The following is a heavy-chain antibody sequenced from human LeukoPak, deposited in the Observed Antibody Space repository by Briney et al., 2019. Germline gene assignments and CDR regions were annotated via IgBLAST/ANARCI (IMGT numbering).Heavy chain of an antibody. Sequence: GGSLRLSCAASGYTFSSYSMNWVCQAPGKGLEWVSSISSSSSYIYYADSVKGRFTISRDNAKNSLYLQMNSLRAEDTAVYYCARDFYYDSSGPDAFDIWGQGTMVTVSS. V-gene: IGHV3-21*04. CDR3: ARDFYYDSSGPDAFDI. CDR1: GYTFSSYS. CDR2: ISSSSSYI. J-gene: IGHJ3*02. D-gene: IGHD3-22*01.